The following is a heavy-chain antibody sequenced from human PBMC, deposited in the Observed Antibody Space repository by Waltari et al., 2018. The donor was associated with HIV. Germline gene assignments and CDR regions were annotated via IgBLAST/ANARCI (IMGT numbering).Heavy chain of an antibody. V-gene: IGHV1-2*06. J-gene: IGHJ4*02. CDR2: TNPISGST. CDR1: RYSFTAYY. D-gene: IGHD2-15*01. CDR3: ARGESVAVSNIPPGYRFDF. Sequence: VQLVQSWAELKTLRASVEFSCRPSRYSFTAYYIPWVRQAPGQGLPWLGRTNPISGSTNIPLTFQGRITMTRDTSSGAVFTELRGLKFNDTALYYCARGESVAVSNIPPGYRFDFWGQGTLITVSS.